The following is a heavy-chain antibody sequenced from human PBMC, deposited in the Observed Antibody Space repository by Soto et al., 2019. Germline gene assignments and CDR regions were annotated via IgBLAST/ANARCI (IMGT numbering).Heavy chain of an antibody. D-gene: IGHD3-22*01. V-gene: IGHV4-39*01. CDR1: GDSISGSQW. CDR2: IYYSGST. CDR3: ARHAYYYDS. Sequence: SETLSLTCAVSGDSISGSQWWSWVRLPPGKGLEWIGSIYYSGSTYYNPSLKSRVTISVDTSKNQFSLKLSSVTAADTAVYYCARHAYYYDSWGQGTLVTVSS. J-gene: IGHJ4*02.